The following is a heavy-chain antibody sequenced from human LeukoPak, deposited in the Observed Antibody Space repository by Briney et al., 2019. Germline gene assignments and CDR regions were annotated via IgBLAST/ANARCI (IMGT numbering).Heavy chain of an antibody. Sequence: GGSLRLSCAASGFAFSSYAMSWVRQAPGKGLEWVSAISGSGGSTYYADSVKGGFTISRDNSKNTLYLQMNSLRAEDTAVYYCAKGNIEYSSSFYYYYMDVWGKGTTVTVSS. CDR2: ISGSGGST. V-gene: IGHV3-23*01. CDR3: AKGNIEYSSSFYYYYMDV. J-gene: IGHJ6*03. CDR1: GFAFSSYA. D-gene: IGHD6-6*01.